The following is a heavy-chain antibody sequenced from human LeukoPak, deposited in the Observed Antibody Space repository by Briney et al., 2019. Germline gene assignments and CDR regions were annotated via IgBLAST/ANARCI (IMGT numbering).Heavy chain of an antibody. Sequence: SETLSLTCTVSGGPISSSSYYWGWIRQPPGKGLEWIGSIYYSGSTYYNPSLKSRVTISVDTSKNQFSLKLSSVTAADTAVYYCARWQTYCSSTSCYAVTPFFDYWGQGTLVTVSS. CDR1: GGPISSSSYY. V-gene: IGHV4-39*01. CDR3: ARWQTYCSSTSCYAVTPFFDY. CDR2: IYYSGST. J-gene: IGHJ4*02. D-gene: IGHD2-2*01.